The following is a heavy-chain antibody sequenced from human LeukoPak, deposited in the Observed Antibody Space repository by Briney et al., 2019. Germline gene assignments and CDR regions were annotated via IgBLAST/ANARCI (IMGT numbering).Heavy chain of an antibody. V-gene: IGHV4-59*01. D-gene: IGHD6-13*01. CDR1: GGSISSYY. CDR2: IYDSGST. Sequence: PAETLSLTCTVSGGSISSYYWSWIRQPPGKGLEWIGYIYDSGSTNYNPSLKSRVTISVDTSKNQFSLKLSSVTAADTAVYYCARGYSSRWNYFDYWGQGTLLTVSS. CDR3: ARGYSSRWNYFDY. J-gene: IGHJ4*02.